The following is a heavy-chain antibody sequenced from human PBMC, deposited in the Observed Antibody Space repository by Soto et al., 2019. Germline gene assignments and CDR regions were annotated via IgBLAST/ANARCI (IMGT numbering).Heavy chain of an antibody. J-gene: IGHJ4*02. CDR1: GFTFSSYL. CDR2: IKQDGSEK. D-gene: IGHD5-12*01. Sequence: PGGSLRLSCAASGFTFSSYLMSWVRQAPGKGLEWVANIKQDGSEKYYVDSVKGRFTISRDNAKNSLYLQMNSLRAEDTAVYYCARIGGGYDSSLYFDYWGQGTLVTVSS. CDR3: ARIGGGYDSSLYFDY. V-gene: IGHV3-7*03.